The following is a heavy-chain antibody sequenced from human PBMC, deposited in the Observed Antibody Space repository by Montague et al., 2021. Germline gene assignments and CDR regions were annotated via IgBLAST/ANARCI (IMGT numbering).Heavy chain of an antibody. D-gene: IGHD6-6*01. CDR3: ARYEVASSRSSIDY. Sequence: SLRLSCAASGFTFSYYSMLWVRQAPGQGLQWVSSIDSSSSSYIFYVDSLKGRFTIFRDNAKNSLSLQINSMRVDDTGVYDCARYEVASSRSSIDYWGRGTLVTVSS. J-gene: IGHJ4*02. V-gene: IGHV3-21*01. CDR2: IDSSSSSYI. CDR1: GFTFSYYS.